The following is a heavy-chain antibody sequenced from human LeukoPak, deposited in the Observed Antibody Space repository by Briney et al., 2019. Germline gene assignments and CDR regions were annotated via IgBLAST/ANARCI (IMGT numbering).Heavy chain of an antibody. Sequence: ASVKVSCKASGYTFTSHDINWVRQATGQGLEWMGWMNPNSGNTGYAQKFQGRVTITRNNSISKVYMELSSLRSEDTAVYYCARRLGLRWDLQAFDIWGQGTMVTVPS. J-gene: IGHJ3*02. CDR1: GYTFTSHD. D-gene: IGHD4-23*01. CDR3: ARRLGLRWDLQAFDI. CDR2: MNPNSGNT. V-gene: IGHV1-8*03.